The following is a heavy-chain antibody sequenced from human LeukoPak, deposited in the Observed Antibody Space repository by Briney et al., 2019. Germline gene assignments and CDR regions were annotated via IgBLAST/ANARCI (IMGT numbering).Heavy chain of an antibody. Sequence: PSETLSLTCAVYGGSFSGYYWSWIRQPPGKGLEWIGEINHSGSTNYNPSLKSRVTISVDTSENQFSLKLSSVTAADTAVYYCARANGYSSSWYPNYWGQGTLVTVSS. CDR2: INHSGST. CDR1: GGSFSGYY. J-gene: IGHJ4*02. V-gene: IGHV4-34*01. CDR3: ARANGYSSSWYPNY. D-gene: IGHD6-13*01.